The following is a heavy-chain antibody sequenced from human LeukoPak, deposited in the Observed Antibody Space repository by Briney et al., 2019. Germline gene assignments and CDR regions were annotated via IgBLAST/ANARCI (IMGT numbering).Heavy chain of an antibody. D-gene: IGHD6-25*01. J-gene: IGHJ4*02. Sequence: PGGSLRLSCEGSAFIFSGHWMNWVRQTPGKGLEWVACIKEDGSERQYVDSVKGRFTISRDNSKNTLYLQMNSLRAEDTAEYYCAKGITAESLFDYWGQGTLVIVSS. CDR1: AFIFSGHW. CDR2: IKEDGSER. CDR3: AKGITAESLFDY. V-gene: IGHV3-7*03.